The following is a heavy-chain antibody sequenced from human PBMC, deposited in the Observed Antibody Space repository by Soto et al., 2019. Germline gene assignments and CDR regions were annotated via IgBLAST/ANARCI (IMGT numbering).Heavy chain of an antibody. Sequence: GGSLRLSCAASGFTFISNAMSWVRLASGKGLEWVSGLSDSGVSIYYADSVKGRLTISRDNSKNTLYLQMHTLRAEDTAVYYCAKVSSSWYAGFFDLWGQGTLVTVSS. CDR1: GFTFISNA. V-gene: IGHV3-23*01. J-gene: IGHJ4*02. CDR2: LSDSGVSI. D-gene: IGHD6-13*01. CDR3: AKVSSSWYAGFFDL.